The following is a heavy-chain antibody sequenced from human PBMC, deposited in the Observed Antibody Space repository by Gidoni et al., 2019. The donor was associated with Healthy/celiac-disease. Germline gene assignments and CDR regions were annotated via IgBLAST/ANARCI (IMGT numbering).Heavy chain of an antibody. Sequence: QVQLQESGPGLVKPSQTLSLPCTVSGGSIRRGGYYWSWIRQHPGKGLEWIGYIYYSGSTYYNPSLKSRVTISVDTSKNQFSLKLSSVTAADTAVYYCARDLAYYSQNWFDPWGQGTLVTVSS. CDR3: ARDLAYYSQNWFDP. D-gene: IGHD2-21*01. J-gene: IGHJ5*02. CDR2: IYYSGST. CDR1: GGSIRRGGYY. V-gene: IGHV4-31*03.